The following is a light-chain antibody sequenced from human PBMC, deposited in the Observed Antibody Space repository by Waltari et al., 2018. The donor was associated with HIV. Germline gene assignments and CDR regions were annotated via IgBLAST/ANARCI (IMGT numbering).Light chain of an antibody. J-gene: IGLJ3*02. CDR1: SGHSSYA. CDR2: LNSDGSH. CDR3: QTWGTCIHV. V-gene: IGLV4-69*01. Sequence: QLVLTQSPSASASLGASVKLTCTLSSGHSSYAIAWHQQQPEKGPRYLMKLNSDGSHSKGDGIPDRFSGSSSGAERYLTISSLQSEDEADYYCQTWGTCIHVFGGGTKLTVL.